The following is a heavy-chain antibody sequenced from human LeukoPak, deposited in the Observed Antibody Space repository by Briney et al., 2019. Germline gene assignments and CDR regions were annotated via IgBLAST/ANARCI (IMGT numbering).Heavy chain of an antibody. CDR3: ARARGYSSYFDY. V-gene: IGHV3-53*01. Sequence: GGSLRLSCAASGFTVSSNYMSWVRQAPGKGLEWVSVIYSGGSTYYADSVKGRFTISRDNSKNTLYLQMNSLRAEDTAVYYCARARGYSSYFDYWGQGTLVTVSS. J-gene: IGHJ4*02. D-gene: IGHD5-18*01. CDR2: IYSGGST. CDR1: GFTVSSNY.